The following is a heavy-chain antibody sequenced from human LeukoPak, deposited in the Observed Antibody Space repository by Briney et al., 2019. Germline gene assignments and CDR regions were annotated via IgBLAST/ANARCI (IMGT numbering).Heavy chain of an antibody. CDR1: GFTFSNAW. Sequence: KSGGSLRLSCAASGFTFSNAWMSWVRQAPGKGLEWVGRIKSKTDGGTTDYAAPVKGRFTISRDDSKNTLYLQMNSLKTEDTAVYYCTTEPLYGYVLGYWGQGTLVTVSS. J-gene: IGHJ4*02. D-gene: IGHD3-16*01. V-gene: IGHV3-15*01. CDR2: IKSKTDGGTT. CDR3: TTEPLYGYVLGY.